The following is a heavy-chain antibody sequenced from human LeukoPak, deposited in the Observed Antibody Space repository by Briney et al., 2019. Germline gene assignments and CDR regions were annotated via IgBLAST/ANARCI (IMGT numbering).Heavy chain of an antibody. V-gene: IGHV3-30*04. D-gene: IGHD3-16*01. Sequence: GGSLRLSCAASGFTFSSYAMHWVRQAPGKGLEWVAVISYDGSNKYYADSVKGRFTISRDNSKNTLYLQMNSLRAEDTAVYYCAFGVEGRYYLDYWGQGTLDTVSS. J-gene: IGHJ4*02. CDR3: AFGVEGRYYLDY. CDR1: GFTFSSYA. CDR2: ISYDGSNK.